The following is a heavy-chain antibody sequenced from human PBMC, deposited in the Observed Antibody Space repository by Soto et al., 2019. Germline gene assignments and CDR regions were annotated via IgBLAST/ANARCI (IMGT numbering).Heavy chain of an antibody. D-gene: IGHD6-6*01. CDR2: IIPIFGTA. Sequence: QVQLVQSGAEVKKPGSSVKVSCKASGGTFSSYAISWVRQAPGQGLEWMGGIIPIFGTANYAQKFQGRVTITANESTSTAYMELSSLRSEDTAVYYCARVGTSIAARRGDYYFDYWGQGTLVTVSS. J-gene: IGHJ4*02. CDR1: GGTFSSYA. V-gene: IGHV1-69*01. CDR3: ARVGTSIAARRGDYYFDY.